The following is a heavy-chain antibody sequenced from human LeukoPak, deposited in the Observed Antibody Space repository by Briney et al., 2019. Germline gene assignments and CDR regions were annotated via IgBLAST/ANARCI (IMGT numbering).Heavy chain of an antibody. CDR1: GGTFSSYA. Sequence: SVKVSCKASGGTFSSYASSWVRQAPGQGLEWMGGIIPIFGTANYAQKFQGRVTITADKSTSTAYMELSSLRSEDTAVHYCARGKLTKYFQHWGQGTLVSVSS. J-gene: IGHJ1*01. D-gene: IGHD1-7*01. V-gene: IGHV1-69*06. CDR2: IIPIFGTA. CDR3: ARGKLTKYFQH.